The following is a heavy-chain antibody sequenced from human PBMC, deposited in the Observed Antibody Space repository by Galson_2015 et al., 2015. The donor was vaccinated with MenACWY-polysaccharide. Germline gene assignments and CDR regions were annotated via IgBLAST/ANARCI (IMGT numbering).Heavy chain of an antibody. CDR2: IHNSGKT. Sequence: TLSLPCTVSGGSMNSIGYYWNWIRPHPRKGLEWIGNIHNSGKTDYNPSLRSRLTISVETSKSEFSLTLTSVTAADAAVYFCARGPRGQRWFDHWGQGTPVTVSS. V-gene: IGHV4-31*03. D-gene: IGHD3-10*01. CDR3: ARGPRGQRWFDH. CDR1: GGSMNSIGYY. J-gene: IGHJ5*02.